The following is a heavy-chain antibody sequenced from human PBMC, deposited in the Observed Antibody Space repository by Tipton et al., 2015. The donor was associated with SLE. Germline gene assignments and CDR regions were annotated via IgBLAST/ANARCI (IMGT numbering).Heavy chain of an antibody. CDR1: GGSIRSGDYY. CDR2: IHDSGAT. V-gene: IGHV4-31*03. Sequence: TLSLTCTVSGGSIRSGDYYWSWIRQHPGKGLEWIGYIHDSGATFYNPSLRSRSAISVDTSQNQFSLRLTSVTAADTAVFYCARHGGSSSWLGYCMDVWGQGTTVTVSS. J-gene: IGHJ6*02. CDR3: ARHGGSSSWLGYCMDV. D-gene: IGHD6-13*01.